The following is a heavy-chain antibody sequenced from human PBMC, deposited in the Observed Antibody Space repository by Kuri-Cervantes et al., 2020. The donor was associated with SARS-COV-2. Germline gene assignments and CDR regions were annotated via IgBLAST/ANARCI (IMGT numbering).Heavy chain of an antibody. J-gene: IGHJ4*02. CDR3: ARRGEDCGGDCLKGGPLDY. Sequence: GGSLRLSCAASGFTFSSYETNWVRQAPGKGLGWVSSISSSSSYIYYADSVKGRFTISRDNAKNSLYLQMNSLRAEDTAVYYCARRGEDCGGDCLKGGPLDYWGQGTLVTVSS. D-gene: IGHD2-21*01. CDR2: ISSSSSYI. V-gene: IGHV3-21*01. CDR1: GFTFSSYE.